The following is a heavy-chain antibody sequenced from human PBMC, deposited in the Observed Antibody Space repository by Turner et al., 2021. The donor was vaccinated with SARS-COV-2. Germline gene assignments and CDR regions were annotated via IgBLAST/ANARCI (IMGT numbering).Heavy chain of an antibody. Sequence: EVQLVACGGGLVKPGGSLRLSCAASGFILSSSTMYWVRQAPGKELEWVSSIRSSSSNIYYSDSVKSRFTISRDNAKNSLYLQMNSRRAEDTAVDYYARGTYYYDSSVDSGTNCFDPWGQGTLVTVSS. D-gene: IGHD3-22*01. CDR1: GFILSSST. J-gene: IGHJ5*02. CDR2: IRSSSSNI. CDR3: ARGTYYYDSSVDSGTNCFDP. V-gene: IGHV3-21*01.